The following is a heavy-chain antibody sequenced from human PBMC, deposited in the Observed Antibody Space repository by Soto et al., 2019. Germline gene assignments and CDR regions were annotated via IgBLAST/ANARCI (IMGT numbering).Heavy chain of an antibody. Sequence: SETLSLTCAVYGGSFSGYYWSWIRQPPGKGLEWIGEINHSGSTNYSPSLKSRVTISVDTSKNQFSLKLSSVTAADTAVYYCARIYSCGGDCYNWFDPWGQGTLVTVSS. D-gene: IGHD2-21*02. V-gene: IGHV4-34*01. CDR3: ARIYSCGGDCYNWFDP. J-gene: IGHJ5*02. CDR2: INHSGST. CDR1: GGSFSGYY.